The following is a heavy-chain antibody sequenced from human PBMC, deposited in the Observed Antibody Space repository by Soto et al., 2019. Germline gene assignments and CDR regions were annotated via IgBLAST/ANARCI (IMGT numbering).Heavy chain of an antibody. CDR3: ARVRYCSSSSCYTYAFDI. CDR1: GGSISSGAHY. J-gene: IGHJ3*02. CDR2: IHYSGST. V-gene: IGHV4-31*03. D-gene: IGHD2-2*02. Sequence: SETLSLTCTVSGGSISSGAHYWSWNRQHPGKGLEWIGYIHYSGSTYYNPSLKSRISISVDTSNNQFSLKLSSVTAADTALYYCARVRYCSSSSCYTYAFDIWGQGTMVTVSS.